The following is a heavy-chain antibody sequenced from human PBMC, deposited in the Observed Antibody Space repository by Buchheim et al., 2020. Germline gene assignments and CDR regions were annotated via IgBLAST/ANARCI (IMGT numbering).Heavy chain of an antibody. CDR1: GFTFSAYA. CDR2: SSASVDIT. Sequence: EAQLSESGGGLVQRGGSLRLSCGASGFTFSAYAMSWVRQAPGKGLEWVSGSSASVDITHYSEYVRGRFTVSRDDSKSTVFLQMNSLRADDTAVYYCAKSMKLLVGYEIFYYRALDVWGQGTT. CDR3: AKSMKLLVGYEIFYYRALDV. D-gene: IGHD2-8*02. V-gene: IGHV3-23*01. J-gene: IGHJ6*02.